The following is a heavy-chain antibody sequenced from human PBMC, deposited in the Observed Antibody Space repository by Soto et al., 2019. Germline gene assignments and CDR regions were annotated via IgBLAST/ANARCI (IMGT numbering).Heavy chain of an antibody. CDR3: ARGGPYYYGSGSYPRHMDV. D-gene: IGHD3-10*01. CDR1: GGSFSGYY. CDR2: INHSGST. J-gene: IGHJ6*03. Sequence: ETLSLTCAVYGGSFSGYYWSWIRQPPGKGLEWIGEINHSGSTNYNPSLKSRVTISVDTSKNQFSLKLSSVTAADTAVYYCARGGPYYYGSGSYPRHMDVWGKGTTVTVSS. V-gene: IGHV4-34*01.